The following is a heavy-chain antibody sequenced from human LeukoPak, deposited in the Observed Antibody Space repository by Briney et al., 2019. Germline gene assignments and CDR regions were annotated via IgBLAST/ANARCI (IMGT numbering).Heavy chain of an antibody. D-gene: IGHD3-22*01. CDR1: AYSISSGYY. J-gene: IGHJ4*02. Sequence: SSETLSLTCAVSAYSISSGYYWGWIRRPPGKGLEWIVTFNVGRDTYYKPSLKSRVTVSIDTSKNQFSLTLSSVTAADTAVYYCARARRFYDTSGYYDYFDYWGQGTLVTVSS. V-gene: IGHV4-38-2*01. CDR2: FNVGRDT. CDR3: ARARRFYDTSGYYDYFDY.